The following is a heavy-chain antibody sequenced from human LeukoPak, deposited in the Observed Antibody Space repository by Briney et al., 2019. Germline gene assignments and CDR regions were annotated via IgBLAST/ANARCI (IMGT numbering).Heavy chain of an antibody. CDR2: INHSGST. Sequence: KPSETLSLTCAVYGGSFSGYYWSWIRQPPGKGLEWIGEINHSGSTNYNPSLKSRVTMSVDTSKNQFSLKLSSVTAADTAVYYCARVLSYDSSGYYVVYAFDIWGQGTMVTVSS. CDR1: GGSFSGYY. D-gene: IGHD3-22*01. J-gene: IGHJ3*02. CDR3: ARVLSYDSSGYYVVYAFDI. V-gene: IGHV4-34*01.